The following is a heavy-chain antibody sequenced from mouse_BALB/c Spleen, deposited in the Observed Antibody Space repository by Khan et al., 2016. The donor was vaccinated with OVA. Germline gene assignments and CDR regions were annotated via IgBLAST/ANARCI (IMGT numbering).Heavy chain of an antibody. J-gene: IGHJ4*01. CDR3: ARAYYRYDGYYAMDY. D-gene: IGHD2-14*01. Sequence: VQLQESGPGLVAPSQSLSITCTVSGFSLSRYSIHWVRQPPGKGLEWLGMIWGGGSTDYNSALKSRLSISKDNSKSPVFLKMNSLQTDDTAMYYCARAYYRYDGYYAMDYWGQGTSVTVSS. CDR1: GFSLSRYS. CDR2: IWGGGST. V-gene: IGHV2-6-4*01.